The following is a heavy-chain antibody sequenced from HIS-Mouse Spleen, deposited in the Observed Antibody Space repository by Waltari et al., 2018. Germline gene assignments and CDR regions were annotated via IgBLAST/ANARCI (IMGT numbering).Heavy chain of an antibody. J-gene: IGHJ2*01. CDR2: ICYSGST. V-gene: IGHV4-39*07. CDR1: GGSISSSSYY. CDR3: AREIPYSSSWYDWYFDL. Sequence: QLQLQESGPGLVKPSETLSLTCTVSGGSISSSSYYWGWIRQPPGKGLEGIGSICYSGSTYYTPSLKSRVTISVDTSKNQFSLKLSSVTAADTAVYYCAREIPYSSSWYDWYFDLWGRGTLVTVSS. D-gene: IGHD6-13*01.